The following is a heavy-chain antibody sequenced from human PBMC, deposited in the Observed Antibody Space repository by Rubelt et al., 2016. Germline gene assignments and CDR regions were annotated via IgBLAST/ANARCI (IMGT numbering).Heavy chain of an antibody. CDR1: GYTFTSYA. Sequence: QVPLVQSGAEVKKPGASVKVSCKASGYTFTSYAMHWVRQAPGQRLEWMGWINAGNGNTKYSQKCQGRVTITRDTAASTAYMERSSLGSEDTAVYYCAREGLAVAHDYWGQGTLVTVSS. V-gene: IGHV1-3*01. D-gene: IGHD6-19*01. CDR3: AREGLAVAHDY. J-gene: IGHJ4*02. CDR2: INAGNGNT.